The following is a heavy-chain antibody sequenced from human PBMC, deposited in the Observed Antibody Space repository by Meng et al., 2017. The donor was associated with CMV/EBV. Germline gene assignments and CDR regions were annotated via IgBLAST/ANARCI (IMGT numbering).Heavy chain of an antibody. CDR2: INHSGST. V-gene: IGHV4-34*01. Sequence: SETLSLTCAVYGGSFSGYYWSWIRQPPGKGLEWIGEINHSGSTNYNPPLKSRVTISVDTSKNQFSLKLSSVTAADTAVYYCASIFVVVAWGQGTLVTVSS. D-gene: IGHD2-15*01. J-gene: IGHJ4*02. CDR1: GGSFSGYY. CDR3: ASIFVVVA.